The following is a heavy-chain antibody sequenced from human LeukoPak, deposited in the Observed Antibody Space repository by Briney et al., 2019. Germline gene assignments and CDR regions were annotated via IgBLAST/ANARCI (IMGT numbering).Heavy chain of an antibody. J-gene: IGHJ3*02. D-gene: IGHD5-24*01. CDR1: GGSISSYY. Sequence: SETLSLTCTVSGGSISSYYWSWIRQPPGKGLEWIGYIYYSGSTNYNPSLKSRVTISVDTSKNQFSLKLSSVTAADTAVYYCARDRYMRGDAFGIWGQGTMVTVSS. CDR2: IYYSGST. V-gene: IGHV4-59*01. CDR3: ARDRYMRGDAFGI.